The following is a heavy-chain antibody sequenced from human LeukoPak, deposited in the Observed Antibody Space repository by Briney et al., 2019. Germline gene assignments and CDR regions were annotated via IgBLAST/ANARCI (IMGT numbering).Heavy chain of an antibody. CDR3: ARLLITMVRGDDYDYYYMDV. V-gene: IGHV3-7*01. D-gene: IGHD3-10*01. Sequence: PGGSLRLSCAASGFTFSSYWMSWVRQAPGKGLEGVAHIKQDGSEKYYVDSVKGRFTISRDNAKNSLYLQMNSLRAEDTAVYYCARLLITMVRGDDYDYYYMDVWGKGTTVTVSS. J-gene: IGHJ6*03. CDR2: IKQDGSEK. CDR1: GFTFSSYW.